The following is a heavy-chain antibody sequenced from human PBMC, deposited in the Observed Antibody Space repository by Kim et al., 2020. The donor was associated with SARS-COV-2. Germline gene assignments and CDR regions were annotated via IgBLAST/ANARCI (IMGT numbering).Heavy chain of an antibody. Sequence: ASVKVSCKASGYTFTSYAMHWVRQAPGQRLEWMGWINPGDGNTNYSQKFQGRVTITRDTSASTAYMELSSLRSEDTAVYYCARGGIIMSGGVDCYGRDVWGGGGTVTVSS. V-gene: IGHV1-3*01. CDR2: INPGDGNT. CDR3: ARGGIIMSGGVDCYGRDV. D-gene: IGHD3-22*01. J-gene: IGHJ6*04. CDR1: GYTFTSYA.